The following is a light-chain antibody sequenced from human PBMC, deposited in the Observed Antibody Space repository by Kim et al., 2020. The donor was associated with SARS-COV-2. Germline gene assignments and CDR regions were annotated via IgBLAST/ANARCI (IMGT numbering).Light chain of an antibody. V-gene: IGLV2-8*01. CDR1: SSDVGGYNY. CDR3: SSYAGSNTWV. J-gene: IGLJ3*02. Sequence: QSALTQPPSASGSPEQSVTISCTGTSSDVGGYNYVSWYQQHPGKAPKLMIYEVNKRPSGVPDRFSGSKSGNTASLTVSGLQAEDEADYYCSSYAGSNTWVFGGGTKLTVL. CDR2: EVN.